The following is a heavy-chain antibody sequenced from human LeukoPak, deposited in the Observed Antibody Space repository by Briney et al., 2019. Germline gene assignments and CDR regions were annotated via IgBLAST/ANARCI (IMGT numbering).Heavy chain of an antibody. CDR1: GFTFSYYW. J-gene: IGHJ4*02. CDR2: IKQDGSEK. D-gene: IGHD1-26*01. CDR3: AREGEGATYFGPSFSADY. V-gene: IGHV3-7*01. Sequence: GGSLRLSCAASGFTFSYYWMSWVRQAPGKGLEWVANIKQDGSEKYYVDSVKGRFTISRDNAKNSLYLQMNSLRAEDTAVYYCAREGEGATYFGPSFSADYWGQGTLVTVSS.